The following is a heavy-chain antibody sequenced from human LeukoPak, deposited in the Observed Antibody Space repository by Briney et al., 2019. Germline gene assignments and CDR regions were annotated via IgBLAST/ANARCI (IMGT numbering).Heavy chain of an antibody. Sequence: PGGSLRLSCAASGFTFDDYAMHWVCQAPGKGLEWVSLISWDGGSTYYADSVKGRFTISRDNSKNCLYLQMNSLRAEDTALYYCAKVGGGFEYWGQGTLVTVSS. D-gene: IGHD3-16*01. CDR2: ISWDGGST. CDR1: GFTFDDYA. CDR3: AKVGGGFEY. J-gene: IGHJ4*02. V-gene: IGHV3-43D*03.